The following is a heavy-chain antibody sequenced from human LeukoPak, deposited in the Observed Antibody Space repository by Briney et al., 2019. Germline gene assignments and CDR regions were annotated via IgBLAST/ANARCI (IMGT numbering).Heavy chain of an antibody. Sequence: GGSLRLSCAASGFTFDDYTMHWVRQAPGKGPEWVSLISWDGGSTYYADSVKGRFTISRDNSKNSLYLQMNSLRTEDTALYYCAKGWVGYYDSSGYFPFDYWGQGTLVTVSS. CDR1: GFTFDDYT. D-gene: IGHD3-22*01. V-gene: IGHV3-43*01. J-gene: IGHJ4*02. CDR3: AKGWVGYYDSSGYFPFDY. CDR2: ISWDGGST.